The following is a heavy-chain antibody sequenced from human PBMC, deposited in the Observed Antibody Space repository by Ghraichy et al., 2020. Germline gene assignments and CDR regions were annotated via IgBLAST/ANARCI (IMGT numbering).Heavy chain of an antibody. CDR1: GFTFSSYW. V-gene: IGHV3-7*01. CDR3: ARGEKRITIFGVVTKGAFDI. Sequence: GGSLRLSFAASGFTFSSYWMSWVRQAPGKGLEWVANIKQDGSEKYYVDSVKGRFTISRDNAKNSLYLQMNSLRAEDTAVYYCARGEKRITIFGVVTKGAFDIWGQGTMVTVSS. J-gene: IGHJ3*02. D-gene: IGHD3-3*01. CDR2: IKQDGSEK.